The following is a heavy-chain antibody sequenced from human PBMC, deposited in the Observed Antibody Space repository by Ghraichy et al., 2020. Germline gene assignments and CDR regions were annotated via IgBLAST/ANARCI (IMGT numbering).Heavy chain of an antibody. J-gene: IGHJ5*02. CDR3: AKAWGYCGGGPCPPYNWFDP. V-gene: IGHV3-23*01. CDR2: IGSSGGNT. D-gene: IGHD2-15*01. CDR1: GFTSSSYA. Sequence: GESLNISCAASGFTSSSYAMTWVRQTPGKGLEWVSSIGSSGGNTYHADSVKGRFTISRDNSKNTLYLQMNSLRVEDAAVYYCAKAWGYCGGGPCPPYNWFDPWGQGTLVTVSS.